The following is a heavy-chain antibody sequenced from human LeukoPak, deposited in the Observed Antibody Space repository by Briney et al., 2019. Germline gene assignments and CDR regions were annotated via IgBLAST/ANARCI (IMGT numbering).Heavy chain of an antibody. J-gene: IGHJ4*02. CDR1: GFTVSSNY. V-gene: IGHV3-53*01. D-gene: IGHD6-13*01. CDR3: ATGGGGYSSSWPDY. Sequence: PGGSLRLSCAASGFTVSSNYMSWVRQAPGKGLEWVSVIYSGGSTYYADSVKGRFTISRDNSKNTLYLQMNSLRAEDTAVYYCATGGGGYSSSWPDYWGQGTLVTVSS. CDR2: IYSGGST.